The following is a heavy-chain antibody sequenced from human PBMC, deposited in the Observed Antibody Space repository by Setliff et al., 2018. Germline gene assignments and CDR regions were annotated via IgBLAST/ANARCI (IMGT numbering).Heavy chain of an antibody. CDR2: INPNSGGT. V-gene: IGHV1-2*02. CDR3: AREIRVVVPAAPRYYGMDV. J-gene: IGHJ6*02. D-gene: IGHD2-2*01. CDR1: GYTFTRNG. Sequence: ASVKVSCKASGYTFTRNGINWVRQAPGQGLEWMGWINPNSGGTNYAQKFQGRVTMTRDTSISTAYMELSRLRSDDTAVYYCAREIRVVVPAAPRYYGMDVWGQRTTVTVSS.